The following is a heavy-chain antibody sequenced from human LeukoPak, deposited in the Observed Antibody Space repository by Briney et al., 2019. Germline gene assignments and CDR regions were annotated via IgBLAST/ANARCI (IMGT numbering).Heavy chain of an antibody. V-gene: IGHV4-4*07. Sequence: SETLSLTCTVSGGSISSYYWSWIRQPAGKGLEWIGRIYTSGSTNYNPSLKSRVTMSVDTSKNQFSLKLSSVTAADTAVYYCARERDYGDHFGFFAYWGQGTLVTASS. CDR2: IYTSGST. J-gene: IGHJ4*02. CDR1: GGSISSYY. D-gene: IGHD4-17*01. CDR3: ARERDYGDHFGFFAY.